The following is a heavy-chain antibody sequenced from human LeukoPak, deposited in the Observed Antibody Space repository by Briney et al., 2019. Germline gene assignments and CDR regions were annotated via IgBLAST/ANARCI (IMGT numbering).Heavy chain of an antibody. J-gene: IGHJ6*03. CDR3: ARGRVSSSTWYSTYYYFYMDV. CDR2: IDHTGIT. Sequence: KPSETLSLTCTVSDDSITIYYWNWIRQPPGKGLEWIGYIDHTGITNYDPSLNSRLTISRDTSKNHFSLELSSATAADTAVYFCARGRVSSSTWYSTYYYFYMDVWGKGTTVTVSS. V-gene: IGHV4-59*01. CDR1: DDSITIYY. D-gene: IGHD6-13*01.